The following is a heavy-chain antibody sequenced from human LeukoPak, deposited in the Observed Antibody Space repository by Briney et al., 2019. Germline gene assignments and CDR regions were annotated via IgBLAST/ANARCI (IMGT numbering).Heavy chain of an antibody. J-gene: IGHJ4*02. CDR1: GFTFSSYS. CDR2: ISSSSSYI. V-gene: IGHV3-21*01. D-gene: IGHD3-22*01. CDR3: AKLDYDSSGIDY. Sequence: GGSLRLSCAASGFTFSSYSMNWVRQAPGKGLEWVSSISSSSSYIYYADSVKGRFTISRDNAKNSLYLQMNSLRAEDTAVYYCAKLDYDSSGIDYWGQGTLVTVSS.